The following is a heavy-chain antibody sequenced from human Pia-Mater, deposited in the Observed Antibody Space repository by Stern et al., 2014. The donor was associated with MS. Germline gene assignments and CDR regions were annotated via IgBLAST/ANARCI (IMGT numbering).Heavy chain of an antibody. Sequence: VQLVESGAEVEKPGASVKVSCRASGYTFTRYDIHWVRRASGQGLEWMGWMNPDSGDTGIAHKFQARVTMTRDTSTSTAYLELHSLKSEDTAVYYCTRGPRTWGRGTLVTVSS. CDR1: GYTFTRYD. J-gene: IGHJ4*02. D-gene: IGHD1-7*01. CDR2: MNPDSGDT. V-gene: IGHV1-8*01. CDR3: TRGPRT.